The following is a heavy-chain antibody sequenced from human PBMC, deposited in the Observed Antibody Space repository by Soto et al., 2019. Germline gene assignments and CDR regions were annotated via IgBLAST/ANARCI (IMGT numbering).Heavy chain of an antibody. CDR3: ARVSGWLGSSVPYYYYGMDV. Sequence: QVQLVQSGAEVKKPGASVKVSCKASGYTFTSYGISWVRQAPGQGLEWMGWISAYNGNTNYAQKLQGRVTMTTDTSTSTAYMELRSLRSDDKAVYYCARVSGWLGSSVPYYYYGMDVWGQGTTVTVSS. D-gene: IGHD6-19*01. CDR1: GYTFTSYG. CDR2: ISAYNGNT. V-gene: IGHV1-18*01. J-gene: IGHJ6*02.